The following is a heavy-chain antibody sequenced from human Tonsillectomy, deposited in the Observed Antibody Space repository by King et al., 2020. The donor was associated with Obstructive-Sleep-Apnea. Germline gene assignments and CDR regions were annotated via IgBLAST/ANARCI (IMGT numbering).Heavy chain of an antibody. Sequence: QLVQSGGGVVQPGRSLRLSCAASGFTFSLFPMHWVRQAPGKGLDWVTVISYDGNNKYYADSVKGRFTISRDNSKNTLYLQMNSLRAEDTAVYYCARDGCVSTVVTPVYFDFWGQGTLVTVSS. J-gene: IGHJ4*02. V-gene: IGHV3-30*04. CDR3: ARDGCVSTVVTPVYFDF. D-gene: IGHD4-23*01. CDR1: GFTFSLFP. CDR2: ISYDGNNK.